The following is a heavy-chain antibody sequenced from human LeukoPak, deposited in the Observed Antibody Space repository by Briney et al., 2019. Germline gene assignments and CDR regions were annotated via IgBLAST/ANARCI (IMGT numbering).Heavy chain of an antibody. D-gene: IGHD3-10*01. CDR1: GFTFSSYA. CDR2: ISGSGGST. V-gene: IGHV3-23*01. J-gene: IGHJ4*02. CDR3: AKGQLWFGESPVDY. Sequence: GGSLRLSCAASGFTFSSYAMSWVRQAPGKGLEWVSVISGSGGSTYYADSVKGRFTISRDNSKNTLYLQMNSLRAEDTAVYYCAKGQLWFGESPVDYWGQGTLVTVSS.